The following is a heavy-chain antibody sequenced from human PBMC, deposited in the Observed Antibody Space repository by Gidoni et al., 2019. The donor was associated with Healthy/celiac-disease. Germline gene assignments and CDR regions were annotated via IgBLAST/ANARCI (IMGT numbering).Heavy chain of an antibody. Sequence: EVQLVESGGGLVKPGGSLRLSCAASGFTFRNAWMSWVRQAPGKGLEWVGRIKSKTDGGTTDYAAPVKGRFTISRDDSKNTLYLQMNSLKTEDTAVYYCTTDPSITIFGVVIPPDYFYMDVWGKGTTVTVSS. D-gene: IGHD3-3*01. J-gene: IGHJ6*03. CDR1: GFTFRNAW. CDR3: TTDPSITIFGVVIPPDYFYMDV. V-gene: IGHV3-15*01. CDR2: IKSKTDGGTT.